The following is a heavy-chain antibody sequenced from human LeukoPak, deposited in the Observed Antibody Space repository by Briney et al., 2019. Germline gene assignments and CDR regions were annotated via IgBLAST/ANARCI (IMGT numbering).Heavy chain of an antibody. CDR3: AKNWRWLQFSPATDDAFDI. CDR1: GFTFSSYG. D-gene: IGHD5-24*01. J-gene: IGHJ3*02. V-gene: IGHV3-30*18. Sequence: GRSLRLSCAASGFTFSSYGMHWVRQAPGKGLEWVAFILYDGSNKYYADSVKGRFTISRDNSKNTLYLQMNSLRPEDTAVYYCAKNWRWLQFSPATDDAFDIWGQGTVVTVSS. CDR2: ILYDGSNK.